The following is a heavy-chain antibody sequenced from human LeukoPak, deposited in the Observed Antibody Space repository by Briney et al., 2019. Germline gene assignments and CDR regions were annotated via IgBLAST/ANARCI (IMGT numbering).Heavy chain of an antibody. CDR2: IYYSGST. CDR1: GGSISSYY. CDR3: ARARIAAAGTHFDY. J-gene: IGHJ4*02. V-gene: IGHV4-59*01. Sequence: SETLSLTCTVSGGSISSYYWSWIRQPPGKGLEWIGYIYYSGSTNYNPSLKSRVTISVDTSKNQSSLKLSSVTAADTAVYYCARARIAAAGTHFDYWGQGTLVTVSS. D-gene: IGHD6-13*01.